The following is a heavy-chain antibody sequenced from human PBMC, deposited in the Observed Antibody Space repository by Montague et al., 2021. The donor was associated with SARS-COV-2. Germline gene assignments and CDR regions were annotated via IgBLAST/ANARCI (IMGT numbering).Heavy chain of an antibody. J-gene: IGHJ5*02. Sequence: SETLSLTCTVSGGSISSSSYYWGWIRQPPGKGLEWIGSIYYSGSTYYNPSLKSRVTISVDTSKNQFSLKLSSVTAADTAVYYCVRQEYYYDSRGYGRMDWFDPWGQGTLVTVSS. CDR1: GGSISSSSYY. CDR3: VRQEYYYDSRGYGRMDWFDP. D-gene: IGHD3-22*01. CDR2: IYYSGST. V-gene: IGHV4-39*01.